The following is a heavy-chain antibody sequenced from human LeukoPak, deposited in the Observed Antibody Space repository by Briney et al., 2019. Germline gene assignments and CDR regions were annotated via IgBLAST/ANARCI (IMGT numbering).Heavy chain of an antibody. CDR1: GFPFNNYA. Sequence: GGSLRLSCAASGFPFNNYAMSWVRQAPGKGLEWVSSISSSSSYIYYADSLKGRFTISRDNAKNSLYLQMNSLRAEDTAVYYCAREYYYDSSGYYYPWGQGTLVTVSS. J-gene: IGHJ5*02. D-gene: IGHD3-22*01. V-gene: IGHV3-21*01. CDR2: ISSSSSYI. CDR3: AREYYYDSSGYYYP.